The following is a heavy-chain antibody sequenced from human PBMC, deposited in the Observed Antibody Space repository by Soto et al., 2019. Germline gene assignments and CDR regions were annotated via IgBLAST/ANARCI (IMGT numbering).Heavy chain of an antibody. J-gene: IGHJ4*02. CDR2: IIPMFGTP. D-gene: IGHD2-2*01. CDR3: AIGRDQPPVGLYFDS. Sequence: QVQLVHSGAEVKKPGSSVKVSCKASVDAFTNYIFDWVRQAPGQGLEWMGGIIPMFGTPKYAQTFQDRVTICADVSTGTAYLELTSLRFDETAFYYCAIGRDQPPVGLYFDSWGEVTRVTVS. CDR1: VDAFTNYI. V-gene: IGHV1-69*01.